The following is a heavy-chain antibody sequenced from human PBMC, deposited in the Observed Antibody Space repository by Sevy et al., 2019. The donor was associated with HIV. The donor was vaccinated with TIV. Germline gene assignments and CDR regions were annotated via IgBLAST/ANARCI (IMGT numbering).Heavy chain of an antibody. J-gene: IGHJ4*01. D-gene: IGHD6-13*01. CDR1: GFAFSSHA. CDR3: AIDGGYSIKWYPLY. CDR2: ISYEGTET. V-gene: IGHV3-30-3*01. Sequence: GWSLRLSCAASGFAFSSHAMHWVRQAPGKGLEWVAVISYEGTETFYAASVEGRFTISRDNSKNMLSLQINSLRPEDTAVYFCAIDGGYSIKWYPLYWGHGTLVTVSS.